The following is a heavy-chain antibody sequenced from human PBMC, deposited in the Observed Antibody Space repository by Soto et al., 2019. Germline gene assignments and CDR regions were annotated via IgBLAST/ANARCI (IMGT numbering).Heavy chain of an antibody. V-gene: IGHV1-18*01. J-gene: IGHJ6*02. CDR1: GYSFITYG. CDR3: ARDRPTSSIRARDYYYAMDV. CDR2: ISTYNGNT. Sequence: QVQLVQSGAEVKKPGASVKVSCKASGYSFITYGISWVRQAPGQGLEWMGWISTYNGNTNYAQKLQGRITMTTDTSTTTGYMELRSLRSDDTAVYYCARDRPTSSIRARDYYYAMDVWGQGTTVTLSS. D-gene: IGHD6-6*01.